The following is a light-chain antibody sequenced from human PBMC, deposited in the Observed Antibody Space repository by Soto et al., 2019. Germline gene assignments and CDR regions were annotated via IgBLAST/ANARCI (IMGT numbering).Light chain of an antibody. J-gene: IGKJ1*01. V-gene: IGKV3-20*01. CDR2: SAS. Sequence: EIVLTQNQGTLSLSPGERATLSCIASQSVSNNYLAWYQQKPGQAPRLLIYSASNRATGIPDRFSGSGSGTDFTLTISRLEPEDFAVYYCQQYSSSPRTFGQGTKVDIK. CDR3: QQYSSSPRT. CDR1: QSVSNNY.